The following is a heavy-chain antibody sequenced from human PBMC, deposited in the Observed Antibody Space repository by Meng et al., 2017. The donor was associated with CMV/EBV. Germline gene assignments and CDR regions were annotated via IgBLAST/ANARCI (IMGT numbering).Heavy chain of an antibody. D-gene: IGHD2-2*01. CDR2: IYYSGST. Sequence: SETLSLTCTVSGGSISSYYWSWIRQPPGKGLEWIGYIYYSGSTNYNPSLKSRVTISVDTSKNQFSLKLSSVTAADTAVYYCARVGGDQLLWRMGGYFDYWGQGTLVTVS. CDR3: ARVGGDQLLWRMGGYFDY. CDR1: GGSISSYY. J-gene: IGHJ4*02. V-gene: IGHV4-59*01.